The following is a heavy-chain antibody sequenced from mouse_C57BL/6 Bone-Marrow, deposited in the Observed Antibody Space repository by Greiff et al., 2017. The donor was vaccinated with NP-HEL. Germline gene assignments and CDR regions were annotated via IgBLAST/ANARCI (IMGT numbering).Heavy chain of an antibody. V-gene: IGHV14-4*01. Sequence: VQLQQSGAELVRPGASVKLSCTASGFNIKDDYMHWVKQRPEQGLEWIGWIDPENGDTEYASKFQGKATITADTSSNTAYLQLSSLTSEDTAVYYCTTQYDGFFAYWGQGTLVTVPA. CDR1: GFNIKDDY. D-gene: IGHD2-3*01. CDR3: TTQYDGFFAY. J-gene: IGHJ3*01. CDR2: IDPENGDT.